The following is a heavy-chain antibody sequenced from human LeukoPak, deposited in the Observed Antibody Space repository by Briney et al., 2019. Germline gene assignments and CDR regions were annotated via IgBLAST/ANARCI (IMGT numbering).Heavy chain of an antibody. CDR2: INHSGST. J-gene: IGHJ4*02. V-gene: IGHV4-34*01. CDR1: GGSFSGYY. Sequence: SETLSLTCAVYGGSFSGYYWSWIRQPPGKGLEWIGEINHSGSTNYNPSLKSRVTISVDTSKNQFSLKLSSVTAADTAEYYCARKYYDSSGYYFDYWGQGTLVTVSS. CDR3: ARKYYDSSGYYFDY. D-gene: IGHD3-22*01.